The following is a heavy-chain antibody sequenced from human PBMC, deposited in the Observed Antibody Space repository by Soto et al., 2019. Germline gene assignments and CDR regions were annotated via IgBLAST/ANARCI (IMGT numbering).Heavy chain of an antibody. J-gene: IGHJ4*02. Sequence: QVQLVESGGGVVQPGRSLRLSCAASGFTFSSYGMHWVRQAPGKGLEWVAVISYDGSDKYYADSVKGRFTISRDSSMNTLYLQMNSLRAEDTAVYYCARDRSGSYAYWGQGTLVTVSS. CDR1: GFTFSSYG. V-gene: IGHV3-30*03. D-gene: IGHD1-26*01. CDR2: ISYDGSDK. CDR3: ARDRSGSYAY.